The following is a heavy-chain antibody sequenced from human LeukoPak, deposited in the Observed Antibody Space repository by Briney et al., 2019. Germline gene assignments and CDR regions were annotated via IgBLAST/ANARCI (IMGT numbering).Heavy chain of an antibody. CDR2: ISSSSSTI. V-gene: IGHV3-48*02. CDR3: ARAGATAQKTAGRLYYYGMDV. D-gene: IGHD6-13*01. J-gene: IGHJ6*02. CDR1: GFTFSSYS. Sequence: PGGSPRLSCAASGFTFSSYSMNWVRQAPGKGLEWVSYISSSSSTIYYADSVKGRFTISRDNAKNSLYLQMNSLRDEDTAVYYCARAGATAQKTAGRLYYYGMDVWGQGTTVTVSS.